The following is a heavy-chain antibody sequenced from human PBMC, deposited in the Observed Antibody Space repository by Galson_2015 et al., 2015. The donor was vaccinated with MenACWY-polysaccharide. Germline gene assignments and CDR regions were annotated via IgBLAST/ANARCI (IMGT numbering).Heavy chain of an antibody. D-gene: IGHD3-10*01. CDR1: GYTFTGYY. Sequence: SVKVSCKASGYTFTGYYMHWVRQAPGQGLEWMGWINPNSGGTNYAQKFQGRVTMTRDTSISTAYMELSRLRSDDTAVYYCAREKGPVEGGIKRRYYGSGSYPDYWGQGTLVTVSS. V-gene: IGHV1-2*02. CDR2: INPNSGGT. CDR3: AREKGPVEGGIKRRYYGSGSYPDY. J-gene: IGHJ4*02.